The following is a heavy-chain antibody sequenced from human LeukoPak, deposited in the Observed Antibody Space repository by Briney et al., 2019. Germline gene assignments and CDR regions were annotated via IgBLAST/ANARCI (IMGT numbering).Heavy chain of an antibody. V-gene: IGHV4-39*01. CDR1: GGSISSSSYY. CDR3: AGQDPAVN. CDR2: IYYSGST. D-gene: IGHD6-19*01. Sequence: SETLPLTCTVSGGSISSSSYYWGWIRQPPGKGLVWIGSIYYSGSTYYNPSLKSRVTISVDTSKNQFSLKLSSVTAADTAVYYCAGQDPAVNWGQGTLVTVSS. J-gene: IGHJ4*02.